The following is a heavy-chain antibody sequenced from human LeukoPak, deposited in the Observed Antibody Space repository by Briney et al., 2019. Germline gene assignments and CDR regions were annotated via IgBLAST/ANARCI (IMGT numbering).Heavy chain of an antibody. Sequence: GGSMILSCAASVFHFDDYSIHWVRQAPWKGLEWVSAMSWNSGSIGYADSVKGRFTISRDNAKNSLYLQMNSLRAEDTALYYCAKDGYYDSSGAYAFDIWGQGTMVTVSS. CDR1: VFHFDDYS. CDR3: AKDGYYDSSGAYAFDI. D-gene: IGHD3-22*01. V-gene: IGHV3-9*01. J-gene: IGHJ3*02. CDR2: MSWNSGSI.